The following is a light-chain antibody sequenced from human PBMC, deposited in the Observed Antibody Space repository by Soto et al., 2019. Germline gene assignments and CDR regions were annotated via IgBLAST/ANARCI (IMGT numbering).Light chain of an antibody. CDR2: ANN. CDR3: AAWDDSLSGRV. V-gene: IGLV1-47*01. J-gene: IGLJ3*02. Sequence: QSVLTQPPSASETPGQRVTISCSGSGSNVGTSYVYWYQQLPGTAPKLLIYANNQRPSGVPDRFSGSKSGTSASLAISGLRSEDEADYYCAAWDDSLSGRVFGGGTKVTVL. CDR1: GSNVGTSY.